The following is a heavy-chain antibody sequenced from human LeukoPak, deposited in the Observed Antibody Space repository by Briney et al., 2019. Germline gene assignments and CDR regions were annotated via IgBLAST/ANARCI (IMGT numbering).Heavy chain of an antibody. V-gene: IGHV1-2*02. CDR1: GYTFTGYY. J-gene: IGHJ4*02. CDR2: INPNSGGT. Sequence: GASVKVSCKASGYTFTGYYMHWVRQAPGQGLEWMGWINPNSGGTNYAKKFQGRVTMTRDTSISTAYMELSRLRSDDTAVYYCARAVLDIVVVPAALDYWGQGTLVTVSP. D-gene: IGHD2-2*01. CDR3: ARAVLDIVVVPAALDY.